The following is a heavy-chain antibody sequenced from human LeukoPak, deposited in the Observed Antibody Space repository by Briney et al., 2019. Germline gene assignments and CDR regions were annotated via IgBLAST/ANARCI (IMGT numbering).Heavy chain of an antibody. CDR1: GGSFSGYY. D-gene: IGHD3-10*01. CDR2: INHSGST. V-gene: IGHV4-34*01. J-gene: IGHJ5*02. CDR3: ARGRGGKFDP. Sequence: PSETLSLTCAVYGGSFSGYYWSWIRQPPGKGLEWIGEINHSGSTNYNPSLKSRVTISVDTSKNQFSLKLRSVTAADTAVYYCARGRGGKFDPWGQGTLVTVSS.